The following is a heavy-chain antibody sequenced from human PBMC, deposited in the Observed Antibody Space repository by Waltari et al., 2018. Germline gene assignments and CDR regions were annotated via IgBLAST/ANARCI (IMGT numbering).Heavy chain of an antibody. D-gene: IGHD4-17*01. V-gene: IGHV3-74*01. J-gene: IGHJ2*01. Sequence: EVQLVESGGGLVQPGGSLRLSCEASEFTFSLYWMHWVRQVPGKGLGVGSSSNTDGMSISYAYSVKCRFTISKDNARNTVYLQMNSLRAEDTAIYYCARGARRTSQTTGWWYFDLWGRGTLLTVSS. CDR1: EFTFSLYW. CDR3: ARGARRTSQTTGWWYFDL. CDR2: SNTDGMSI.